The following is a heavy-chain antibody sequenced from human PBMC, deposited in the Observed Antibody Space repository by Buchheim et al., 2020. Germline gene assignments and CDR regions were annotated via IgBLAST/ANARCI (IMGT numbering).Heavy chain of an antibody. CDR2: IYSSGNT. D-gene: IGHD3-10*01. CDR1: GGSISSYY. V-gene: IGHV4-4*07. Sequence: QVQLQESGPGLVKSSETLSLTCTVSGGSISSYYWSWIRQPAGKGQEWVGRIYSSGNTDYNPSLKSRVTMSVDTSKNQFSLNLRSVTAADTAVYYCARDPSPNTGWFGGYWGQGIL. J-gene: IGHJ4*02. CDR3: ARDPSPNTGWFGGY.